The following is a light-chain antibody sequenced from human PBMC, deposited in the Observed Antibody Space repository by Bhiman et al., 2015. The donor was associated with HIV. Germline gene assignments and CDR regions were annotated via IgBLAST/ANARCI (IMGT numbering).Light chain of an antibody. CDR3: CSYTTSTTLCV. V-gene: IGLV2-14*02. Sequence: QSALTQPASVSGSPGQSIAISCTGTSSDVGRYNLVSWYQQHPGKAPKLLLYEVNKRPSGVSNRFSGSKSGNTASLTISGLQAEDEADYYCCSYTTSTTLCVFGTGTKVPVL. CDR2: EVN. J-gene: IGLJ1*01. CDR1: SSDVGRYNL.